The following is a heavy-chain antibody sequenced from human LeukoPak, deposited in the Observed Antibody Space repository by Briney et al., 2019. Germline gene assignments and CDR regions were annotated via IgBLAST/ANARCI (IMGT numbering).Heavy chain of an antibody. J-gene: IGHJ4*02. CDR1: GFTFSSYA. V-gene: IGHV3-15*01. CDR3: TTDLGDAVAGTTLDY. D-gene: IGHD6-19*01. CDR2: IKSKTDGGTT. Sequence: PGGSLRLSCAASGFTFSSYAMSWVRQAPGKGLEWVGRIKSKTDGGTTDYAAPVKGRFTISRDDSKNTLYLQMNSLKTEDTAVYYCTTDLGDAVAGTTLDYWGQGTLVTVSS.